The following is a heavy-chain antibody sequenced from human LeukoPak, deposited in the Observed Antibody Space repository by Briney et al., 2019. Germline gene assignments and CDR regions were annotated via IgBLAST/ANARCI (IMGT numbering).Heavy chain of an antibody. CDR2: IYYSGST. CDR3: ARPYDTAYYYYMDV. V-gene: IGHV4-59*08. D-gene: IGHD3-9*01. CDR1: VGSISSYY. Sequence: SETLSLTCTVSVGSISSYYWSWIRQPPGKGLEGIGYIYYSGSTNYNPSLKSRVTISLDTSKKQFSLRLSSVTAADTAVYYCARPYDTAYYYYMDVWGKGTTVTVSS. J-gene: IGHJ6*03.